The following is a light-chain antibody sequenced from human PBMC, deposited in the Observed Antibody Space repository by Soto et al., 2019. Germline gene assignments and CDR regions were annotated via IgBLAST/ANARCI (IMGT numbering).Light chain of an antibody. Sequence: DMQMTQSPSSLSASVGDRLTITCRASQTIGTSLNWYQQRPGKAPTPLIYSASTLQSGVPSRFTGSGSGTDFTLTISGLQPEDFATYYCQHASSFGQGTKVEIK. J-gene: IGKJ2*01. V-gene: IGKV1-39*01. CDR2: SAS. CDR1: QTIGTS. CDR3: QHASS.